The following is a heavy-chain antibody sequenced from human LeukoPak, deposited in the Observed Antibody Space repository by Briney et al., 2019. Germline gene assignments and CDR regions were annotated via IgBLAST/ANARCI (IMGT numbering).Heavy chain of an antibody. D-gene: IGHD3-22*01. V-gene: IGHV1-8*01. Sequence: ASVKVSCKASGYTFTNYGVNGVRQATGQFFEWMGLMSPSSGRAGYAQKFQGRITMTRDTSIATAYMDLSDLTSEDTAVYYCARMNYYDSRGSIDWFDPWGQGTLVIVSS. CDR3: ARMNYYDSRGSIDWFDP. J-gene: IGHJ5*02. CDR2: MSPSSGRA. CDR1: GYTFTNYG.